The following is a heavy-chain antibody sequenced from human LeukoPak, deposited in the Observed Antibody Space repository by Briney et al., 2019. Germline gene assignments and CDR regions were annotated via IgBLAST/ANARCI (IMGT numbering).Heavy chain of an antibody. CDR1: GDSTSSSTYY. V-gene: IGHV4-39*07. CDR3: ARVPTSDYFDY. Sequence: SETLSLTCTISGDSTSSSTYYWGWIRQPTGRGLEWIGTINYSGSTYYSPSLKSRVTISIDASKTQFSLQLSSVTAADTAVYYCARVPTSDYFDYWGQGTLVTVSS. J-gene: IGHJ4*02. CDR2: INYSGST.